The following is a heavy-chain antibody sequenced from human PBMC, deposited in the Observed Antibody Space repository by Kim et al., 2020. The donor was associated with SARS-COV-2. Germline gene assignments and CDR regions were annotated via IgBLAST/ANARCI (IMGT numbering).Heavy chain of an antibody. CDR3: ARDSGSSSPDY. D-gene: IGHD6-6*01. V-gene: IGHV3-33*01. J-gene: IGHJ4*02. Sequence: KCYADSGKGRFTISRDNSKTTLYLQMNSLRAEDTAVYYCARDSGSSSPDYWGQGTLVTVSS. CDR2: K.